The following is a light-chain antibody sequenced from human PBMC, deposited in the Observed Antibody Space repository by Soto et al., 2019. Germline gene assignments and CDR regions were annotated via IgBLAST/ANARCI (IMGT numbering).Light chain of an antibody. CDR2: GAS. CDR3: QQYGSSST. CDR1: QSVSSSY. V-gene: IGKV3-20*01. Sequence: EIVLTQSPGTLSFSPGERATLSCRASQSVSSSYLAWYQQKPGQAPRLLIYGASSRATGIPDRFSGSGSGTDFTLTISRLEPEDFAVYYCQQYGSSSTFGQGTRLEIK. J-gene: IGKJ5*01.